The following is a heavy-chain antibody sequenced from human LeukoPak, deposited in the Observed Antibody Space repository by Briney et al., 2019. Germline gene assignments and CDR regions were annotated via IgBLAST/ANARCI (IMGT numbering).Heavy chain of an antibody. CDR3: ARAGSYGWFDP. Sequence: GASVKXSCXASGYTFTSYAMHWVRQAPGQRLEWMGWINAGNGNTKYSQKFQGRVTITRDTSASTAYMELSSLRSEDTAVYYCARAGSYGWFDPWGQGTLVTVSS. J-gene: IGHJ5*02. CDR1: GYTFTSYA. V-gene: IGHV1-3*01. CDR2: INAGNGNT. D-gene: IGHD4-17*01.